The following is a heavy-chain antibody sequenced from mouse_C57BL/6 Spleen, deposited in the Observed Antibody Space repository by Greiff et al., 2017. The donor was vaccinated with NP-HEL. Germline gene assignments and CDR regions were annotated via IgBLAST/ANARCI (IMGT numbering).Heavy chain of an antibody. CDR1: GYAFSSYW. Sequence: VQLQQSGAELVKPGASVKISCKASGYAFSSYWMNWVKQRPGKGLEWIGQIYPGDGDTNYNGKFKGKATLTADNSSSTAYMQLSSLTSEDSTVYFCTRSFIPAVVAHFDYWGQGTTLTVSS. V-gene: IGHV1-80*01. CDR2: IYPGDGDT. CDR3: TRSFIPAVVAHFDY. J-gene: IGHJ2*01. D-gene: IGHD1-1*01.